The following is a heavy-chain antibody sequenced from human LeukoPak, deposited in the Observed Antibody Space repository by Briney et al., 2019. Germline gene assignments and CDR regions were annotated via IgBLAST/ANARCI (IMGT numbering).Heavy chain of an antibody. CDR2: INRDGSST. V-gene: IGHV3-74*01. CDR1: GFTLSTYW. D-gene: IGHD3-9*01. CDR3: ARDRETYYDILTGYYTLGDAFDI. Sequence: GGSLRLSCAASGFTLSTYWMHWVRQAPGKGLVWVSRINRDGSSTSYADSVKGRFTISRDNAKNTLYLQINSLRAEDTAVYYCARDRETYYDILTGYYTLGDAFDIWGQGTMVTVSS. J-gene: IGHJ3*02.